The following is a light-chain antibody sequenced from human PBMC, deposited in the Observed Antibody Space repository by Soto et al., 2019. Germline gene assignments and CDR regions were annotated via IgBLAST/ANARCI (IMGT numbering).Light chain of an antibody. CDR3: QQHLGRHT. J-gene: IGKJ1*01. V-gene: IGKV3-11*01. Sequence: EIVLTQSPATLSLSPGERATLSCSASQSVNAYLAWYQQKPGQAPRLLIYDASVRATGIPARFSGSGSGTDFTLTISSLEPEDSAVYYCQQHLGRHTFGQGTKVDIK. CDR2: DAS. CDR1: QSVNAY.